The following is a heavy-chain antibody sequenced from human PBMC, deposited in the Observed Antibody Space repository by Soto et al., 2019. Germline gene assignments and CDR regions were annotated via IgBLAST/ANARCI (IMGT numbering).Heavy chain of an antibody. CDR3: ARGNWNYDYYYGMDI. Sequence: AAVKVSCEASGYAFTGFGITWVRQAPGQGLECMGWISAYNDNTNYAQKFQDRVTMTTDTSTSTAHMELRSLRSDDTAVYYCARGNWNYDYYYGMDIWGQGTTVTVSS. CDR1: GYAFTGFG. CDR2: ISAYNDNT. V-gene: IGHV1-18*04. J-gene: IGHJ6*02. D-gene: IGHD1-1*01.